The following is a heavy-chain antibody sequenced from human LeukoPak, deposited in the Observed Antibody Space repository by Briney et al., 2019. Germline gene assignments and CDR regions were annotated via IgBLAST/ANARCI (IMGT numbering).Heavy chain of an antibody. CDR3: ASKWLGLNY. CDR2: IYHSGST. D-gene: IGHD6-19*01. J-gene: IGHJ4*02. Sequence: SETLSLTCTVSGGSISSTSYHWAWIRQPPGKGLEWIGEIYHSGSTNYIPSLKSRVTISVDKSKNQFSLRLSSVTAADTAVYYCASKWLGLNYWGQGTLVTVSS. V-gene: IGHV4-39*07. CDR1: GGSISSTSYH.